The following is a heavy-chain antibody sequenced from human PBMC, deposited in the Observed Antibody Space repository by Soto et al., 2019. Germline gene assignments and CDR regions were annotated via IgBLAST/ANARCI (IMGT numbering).Heavy chain of an antibody. Sequence: PGGSLRLSCAASGFTFSSYAMSWVRQAPGKGLEWVSAISGSGGSTYYADSVKGRFTISRDNSKNTLYLQMNSLSAEDTAVYYCAKDLRYCSSTSCSFYYYYGMDDWGQGTTVTVSS. V-gene: IGHV3-23*01. CDR1: GFTFSSYA. CDR3: AKDLRYCSSTSCSFYYYYGMDD. CDR2: ISGSGGST. J-gene: IGHJ6*02. D-gene: IGHD2-2*01.